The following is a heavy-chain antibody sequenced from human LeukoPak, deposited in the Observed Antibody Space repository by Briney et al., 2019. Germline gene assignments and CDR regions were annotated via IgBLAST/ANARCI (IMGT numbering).Heavy chain of an antibody. CDR3: AREACSGGSCYPDY. CDR2: INHSGST. D-gene: IGHD2-15*01. V-gene: IGHV4-34*01. CDR1: GGAFSGYY. J-gene: IGHJ4*02. Sequence: SETLSLTCAVYGGAFSGYYWRWIRQPPGKGLEWIGEINHSGSTNYDPSLKSRVTMSVDMSKSQFSLNLSSVTAADTAVYYCAREACSGGSCYPDYWGQGTLVTVSS.